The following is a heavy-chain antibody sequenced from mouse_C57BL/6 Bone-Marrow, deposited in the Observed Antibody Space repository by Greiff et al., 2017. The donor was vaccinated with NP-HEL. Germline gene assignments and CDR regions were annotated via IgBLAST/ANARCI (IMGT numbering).Heavy chain of an antibody. D-gene: IGHD2-1*01. J-gene: IGHJ4*01. V-gene: IGHV1-64*01. CDR3: ARRVYYGNQGDY. CDR2: IHPNSGST. CDR1: GYTFTSYW. Sequence: QVQLQQPGAELVKPGASVKLSCKASGYTFTSYWMHWVKQRPGQGLEWIGMIHPNSGSTNYNEKFKSKATLTVDKSPSTAYMQLSRLTSEDSAVYYCARRVYYGNQGDYWGQGTSVTVSS.